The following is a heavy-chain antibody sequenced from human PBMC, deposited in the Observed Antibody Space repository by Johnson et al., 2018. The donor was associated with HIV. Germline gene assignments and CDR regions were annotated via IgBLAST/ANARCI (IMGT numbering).Heavy chain of an antibody. CDR3: ARDKGRGAFDI. CDR2: ISSSGNTI. Sequence: QVQLVESGGGLVKPGGSLRLSCAASGITFSDYYMSWIRQAPGKGLEWVSYISSSGNTIYCADSVKGRVTISRDNAKKSLYLQMNSLRAEDTAVYYCARDKGRGAFDIWGQGTMVTVSS. V-gene: IGHV3-11*04. D-gene: IGHD3-10*01. J-gene: IGHJ3*02. CDR1: GITFSDYY.